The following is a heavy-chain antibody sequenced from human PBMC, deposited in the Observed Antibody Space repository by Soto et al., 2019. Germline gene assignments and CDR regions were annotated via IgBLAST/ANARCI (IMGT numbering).Heavy chain of an antibody. CDR2: ISAYNGNT. CDR3: ASAPKTYYDYVWGDTTEYYFDY. CDR1: GYTFTSYG. Sequence: QVQLVQSGAEVKKPGASVKVSCKASGYTFTSYGISWVRQAPGQGLEWMGWISAYNGNTNYAQKLQGRVTMTTDTSTSTAYMELRSLRSDDTAVYYCASAPKTYYDYVWGDTTEYYFDYWGQGTLVTVSS. J-gene: IGHJ4*02. D-gene: IGHD3-16*01. V-gene: IGHV1-18*01.